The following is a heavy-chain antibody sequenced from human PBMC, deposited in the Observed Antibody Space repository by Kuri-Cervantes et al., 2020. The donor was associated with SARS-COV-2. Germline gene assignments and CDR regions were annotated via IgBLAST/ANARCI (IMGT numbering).Heavy chain of an antibody. Sequence: GGSLRLSCAASGFTFSDYYMSWIRQAPGKGLEWVSDISSSGSTIYYADSVKGRFTISRDNAKNSLYLQMNSLRAEDTAVYYCARHHPYSSSWPYASGWYDDFARTQHSFDYWGQGNLVHVAS. V-gene: IGHV3-11*01. J-gene: IGHJ4*02. CDR1: GFTFSDYY. CDR2: ISSSGSTI. D-gene: IGHD6-13*01. CDR3: ARHHPYSSSWPYASGWYDDFARTQHSFDY.